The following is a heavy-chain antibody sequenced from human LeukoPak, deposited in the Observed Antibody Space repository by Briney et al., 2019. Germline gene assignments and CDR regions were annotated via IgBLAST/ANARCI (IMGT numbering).Heavy chain of an antibody. V-gene: IGHV1-2*02. Sequence: GASVKVSCKASGYTFTGYYMHWVRQAPGQGLEWMGWINPNSGGTNYAQKFQGRVTMTRDTSISTAYMELSRLRSEDTAVYYCARRRLEGSGWYFDYWGQGTLVTVSS. D-gene: IGHD6-19*01. CDR2: INPNSGGT. CDR1: GYTFTGYY. J-gene: IGHJ4*02. CDR3: ARRRLEGSGWYFDY.